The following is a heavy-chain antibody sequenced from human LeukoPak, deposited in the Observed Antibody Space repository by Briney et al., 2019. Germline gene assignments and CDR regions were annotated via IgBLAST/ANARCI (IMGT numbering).Heavy chain of an antibody. CDR3: ARQARYYYDSSGYPNAFDI. CDR1: GYTFTGYY. V-gene: IGHV1-2*02. Sequence: GASVKVSCKASGYTFTGYYMHWVRQAPGQGLEWMGWINPNSGGTNYAQKFQGRVTMTRDTSISTAYMELSRLRSDDTAVYYCARQARYYYDSSGYPNAFDIWGQGTMVTVSS. CDR2: INPNSGGT. J-gene: IGHJ3*02. D-gene: IGHD3-22*01.